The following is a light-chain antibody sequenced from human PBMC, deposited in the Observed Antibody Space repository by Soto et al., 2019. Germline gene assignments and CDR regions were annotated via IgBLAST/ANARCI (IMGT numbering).Light chain of an antibody. CDR3: QQSFSPLLT. Sequence: DLQMTQSQSSVSASVGDRVTITCRASQTLSNYLTWFQQKPGKAPKVLIYGASTLQSGVPSRFSGSGSGAEFTLTISNLQPEDSATYYCQQSFSPLLTFGGGTKVDI. V-gene: IGKV1-39*01. CDR2: GAS. J-gene: IGKJ4*01. CDR1: QTLSNY.